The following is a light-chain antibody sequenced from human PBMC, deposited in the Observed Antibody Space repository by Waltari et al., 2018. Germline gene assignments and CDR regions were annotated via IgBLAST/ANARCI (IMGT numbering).Light chain of an antibody. V-gene: IGKV3-11*01. CDR2: YGF. CDR1: QDISTV. CDR3: QQRSLWPRT. J-gene: IGKJ1*01. Sequence: DIVLTQYPATLSLSPRDAGTLSCRASQDISTVLAWYQHRPGQAPRLLMCYGFKRATGIPPRFSGSGSGTDFTLTISGLEPEDLAVYFCQQRSLWPRTFGPGTKVEI.